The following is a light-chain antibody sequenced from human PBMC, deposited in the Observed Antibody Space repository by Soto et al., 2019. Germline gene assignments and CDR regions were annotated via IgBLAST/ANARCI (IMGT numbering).Light chain of an antibody. V-gene: IGKV3D-15*01. CDR1: ESVSTN. Sequence: EIEMTQSPATLSLAPGERVTLSCRASESVSTNLAWYQQKAGQAPRLLIYDSSNRATGIPARFSGSGSGTEFTLTISSLQSEDFAVYYCQQYNDWPPWTFGQGTKVDI. CDR3: QQYNDWPPWT. J-gene: IGKJ1*01. CDR2: DSS.